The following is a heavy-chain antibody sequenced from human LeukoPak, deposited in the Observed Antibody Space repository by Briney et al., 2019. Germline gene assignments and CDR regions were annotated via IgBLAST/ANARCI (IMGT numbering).Heavy chain of an antibody. D-gene: IGHD2-15*01. CDR2: INPNSGGT. J-gene: IGHJ4*02. Sequence: GASVKASCKASGHTFTRYYMHWVPQAPGHRLEWMGWINPNSGGTNYAHKLHGRVTMTRDTSISTAYMGRSRLRADDTAVYYCARAPSLYGVVVVAATFFDYWGQGTLVTVSS. CDR1: GHTFTRYY. CDR3: ARAPSLYGVVVVAATFFDY. V-gene: IGHV1-2*07.